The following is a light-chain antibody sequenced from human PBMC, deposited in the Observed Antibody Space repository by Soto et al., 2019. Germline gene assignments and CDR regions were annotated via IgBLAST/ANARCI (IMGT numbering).Light chain of an antibody. CDR2: RAS. Sequence: LMSQSPSTLSGSVGDRVTITCRASQSVSSWLAWYQQKPGQAPRLLIYRASTLESGIPARFSGSGSGTEFTLTISSLQPDDFATYYCQHYNSYSEAFGQRTKVDIK. CDR3: QHYNSYSEA. J-gene: IGKJ1*01. V-gene: IGKV1-5*03. CDR1: QSVSSW.